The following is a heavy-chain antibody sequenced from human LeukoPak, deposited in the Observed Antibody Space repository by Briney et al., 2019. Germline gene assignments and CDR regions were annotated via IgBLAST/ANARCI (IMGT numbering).Heavy chain of an antibody. CDR1: GFTVSSNY. CDR3: AKDLVGTGNFDL. Sequence: PGGSLRLSCAASGFTVSSNYMSWVRQSPGKGLEWVSAISGSGYSTNYADSVKGRFTISRDNSKNTLYLHMNSLRAEDTAVYYCAKDLVGTGNFDLWGRGTLVTVSS. D-gene: IGHD4-23*01. J-gene: IGHJ2*01. CDR2: ISGSGYST. V-gene: IGHV3-23*01.